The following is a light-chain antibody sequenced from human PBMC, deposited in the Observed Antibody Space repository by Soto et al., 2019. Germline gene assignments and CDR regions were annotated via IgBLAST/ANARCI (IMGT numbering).Light chain of an antibody. CDR2: NTN. J-gene: IGLJ2*01. CDR3: LLYLSGHVRL. V-gene: IGLV7-43*01. CDR1: TGEVTSGYF. Sequence: QAVVTQEPSLTVSPGGTVTLTCASSTGEVTSGYFPNWIQQKPGQAPRSLIYNTNNKYSWTPARFSGSLLGGKAALTLSGVQPEDEADYYCLLYLSGHVRLFGGWTKLTVL.